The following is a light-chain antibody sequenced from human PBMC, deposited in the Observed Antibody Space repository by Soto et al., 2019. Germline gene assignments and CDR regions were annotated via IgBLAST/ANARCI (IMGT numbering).Light chain of an antibody. J-gene: IGKJ1*01. V-gene: IGKV1-5*01. CDR3: QQYNNYWT. CDR2: DAS. CDR1: QSISSW. Sequence: DIQMTQSPSTLSASVGDRVTITCRASQSISSWLAWYQQKPGKAPKLLIYDASSLESGVPSRFSGSGSATEFTLTISSLQPDDFATYYCQQYNNYWTFGQGTKVHIK.